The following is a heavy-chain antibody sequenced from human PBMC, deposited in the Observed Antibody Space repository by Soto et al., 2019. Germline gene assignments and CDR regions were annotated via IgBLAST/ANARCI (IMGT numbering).Heavy chain of an antibody. D-gene: IGHD1-26*01. CDR3: ARFLSIGTNTWDYFEY. V-gene: IGHV3-21*01. CDR2: IGRTNNT. J-gene: IGHJ4*02. Sequence: GGSLRLSCAASGFTFSNSAMTWVRQALGKGPEWVSSIGRTNNTHYADSVKGRFAISRDSAKSSLYLQMDSLRAEDTAVYYCARFLSIGTNTWDYFEYWGQGALVTVSS. CDR1: GFTFSNSA.